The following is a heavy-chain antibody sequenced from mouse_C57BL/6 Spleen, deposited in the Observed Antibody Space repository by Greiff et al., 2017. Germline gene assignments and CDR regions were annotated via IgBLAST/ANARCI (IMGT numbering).Heavy chain of an antibody. CDR1: GYSFTSYY. CDR3: ARLGGGSSPYWYFDV. J-gene: IGHJ1*03. CDR2: IYPGSGNT. V-gene: IGHV1-66*01. Sequence: LQESGPELVKPGASVKISCKASGYSFTSYYIHWVKQRPGQGLEWIGWIYPGSGNTKYNEKFKGKATLTADTSSSTAYMQLSSLTSEDSAVYYCARLGGGSSPYWYFDVWGTGTTVTVSS. D-gene: IGHD1-1*01.